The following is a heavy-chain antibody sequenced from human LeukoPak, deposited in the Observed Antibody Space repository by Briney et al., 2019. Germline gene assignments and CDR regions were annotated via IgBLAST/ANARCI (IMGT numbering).Heavy chain of an antibody. CDR2: IKEDGSEK. D-gene: IGHD3-22*01. V-gene: IGHV3-7*01. Sequence: PGGSLRLSCAASGFTFSNYWMSWVRQAPGKGLEWVANIKEDGSEKYYVDSVKGRFTISRDNAKNSLYLQMNSLRAEDTAVYYCARETFYFDGSGYSGAPTYWGQGALVTVSS. CDR3: ARETFYFDGSGYSGAPTY. CDR1: GFTFSNYW. J-gene: IGHJ4*02.